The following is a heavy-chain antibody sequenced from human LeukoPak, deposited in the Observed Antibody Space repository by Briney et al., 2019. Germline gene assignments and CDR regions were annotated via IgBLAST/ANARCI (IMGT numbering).Heavy chain of an antibody. CDR2: ISGSGTST. Sequence: GGSLRLSCAASGFTFSNAWMSWVRQAPGKGLEWVSAISGSGTSTYYADSVKGRFTISRDNSKNTLYLQMNSLRAEDTAVYYCAKEIEVNYYYYMDVWGKGTTVTVSS. CDR1: GFTFSNAW. J-gene: IGHJ6*03. D-gene: IGHD3-22*01. CDR3: AKEIEVNYYYYMDV. V-gene: IGHV3-23*01.